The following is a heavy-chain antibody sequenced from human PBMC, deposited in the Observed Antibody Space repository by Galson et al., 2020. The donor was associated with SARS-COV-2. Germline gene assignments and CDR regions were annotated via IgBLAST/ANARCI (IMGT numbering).Heavy chain of an antibody. CDR1: GFSFSSYS. CDR3: AGEQGAEVGATGYYCGMDV. J-gene: IGHJ6*02. V-gene: IGHV3-21*01. CDR2: ISISTTHI. Sequence: GESLKIPFAASGFSFSSYSMTWVRQAPGQGLEWVSSISISTTHIYYANPVKGRFTISRDNVKSSPFLQMNSLRAEDTAVYYCAGEQGAEVGATGYYCGMDVWGQGTTVTVSS. D-gene: IGHD1-26*01.